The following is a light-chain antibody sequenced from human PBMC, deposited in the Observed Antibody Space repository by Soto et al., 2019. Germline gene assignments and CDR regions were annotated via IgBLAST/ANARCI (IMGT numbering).Light chain of an antibody. V-gene: IGLV2-14*03. J-gene: IGLJ1*01. CDR2: DVS. CDR1: SSDVGGYNY. CDR3: SSDTSRTTKV. Sequence: QSALTQPASVSGSPEQSITISCTGTSSDVGGYNYVSWYQQHPGKAPKLLINDVSNRPSGISDRFSGSKSGNTASLTISGLKAEDEADYYCSSDTSRTTKVFGAGSKRTVL.